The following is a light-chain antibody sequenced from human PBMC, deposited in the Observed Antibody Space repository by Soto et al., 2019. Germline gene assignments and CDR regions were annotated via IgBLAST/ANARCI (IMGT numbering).Light chain of an antibody. Sequence: QSALTQPASVSGSPGQSITISCTGTSSDIGAYNFVSWYQQHQGKAPKLMLYDVNIRPSGVSNRFSGSKSGNTASLTISGLQAEDEADYYCTSRTTSTTMIFGGGTKVTVL. CDR3: TSRTTSTTMI. CDR2: DVN. J-gene: IGLJ2*01. V-gene: IGLV2-14*03. CDR1: SSDIGAYNF.